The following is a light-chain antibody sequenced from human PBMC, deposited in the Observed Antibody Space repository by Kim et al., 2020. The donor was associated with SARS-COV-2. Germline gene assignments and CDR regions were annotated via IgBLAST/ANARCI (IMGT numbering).Light chain of an antibody. CDR2: FDT. J-gene: IGLJ3*02. Sequence: SYELTQPPSVSVAPGKTARVTCGGNNMGGRPVHWYQQRPGQAPVLVIYFDTDRPSGIPERFSGSNSGNTATLTISRVEAGDEADYYCQVWDRSTDRPVFG. CDR1: NMGGRP. CDR3: QVWDRSTDRPV. V-gene: IGLV3-21*04.